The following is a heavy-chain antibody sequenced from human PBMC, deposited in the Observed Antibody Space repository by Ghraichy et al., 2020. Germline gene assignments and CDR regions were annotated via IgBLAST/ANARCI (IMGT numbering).Heavy chain of an antibody. CDR2: ISSSSSYI. CDR3: ARDNTDRHSSGWQRYYYYYGMDV. Sequence: GGSLRLSCAASGFTFSSYSMNWVRQAPGKGLEWVSSISSSSSYIYYADSVKGRFTISRNNAKNSLYLQMNSLRAEDTAVYYCARDNTDRHSSGWQRYYYYYGMDVWGQGTTVTVSS. CDR1: GFTFSSYS. D-gene: IGHD6-19*01. V-gene: IGHV3-21*01. J-gene: IGHJ6*02.